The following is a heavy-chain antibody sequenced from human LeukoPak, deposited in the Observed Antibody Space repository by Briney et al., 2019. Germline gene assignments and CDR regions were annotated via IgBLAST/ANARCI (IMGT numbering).Heavy chain of an antibody. V-gene: IGHV4-4*07. CDR1: GGSISSYY. CDR2: ISSSGST. J-gene: IGHJ4*02. Sequence: SETLSLTCTVSGGSISSYYWSWIRQPAGKGLEWIGRISSSGSTNYNPSLKSRVTISVDTSKNHFSLKLSSVTAADTAVYYRARGYCSGGSCSSFDYWGQGTLVTVSS. D-gene: IGHD2-15*01. CDR3: ARGYCSGGSCSSFDY.